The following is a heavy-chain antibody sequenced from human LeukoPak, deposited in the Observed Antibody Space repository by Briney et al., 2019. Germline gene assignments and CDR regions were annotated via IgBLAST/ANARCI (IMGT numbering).Heavy chain of an antibody. D-gene: IGHD2-2*01. CDR2: IYTSGST. V-gene: IGHV4-61*02. CDR1: GGSISSGSYC. Sequence: SETLSLTCTVSGGSISSGSYCWSWIRQPAGKGLEWIGRIYTSGSTNYNPSLKSRVTISVDTSKNQFSLKLSSVTAADTAVYYCARISVLVVPAAIVDYYYYYMDVWGKGTTVTISS. CDR3: ARISVLVVPAAIVDYYYYYMDV. J-gene: IGHJ6*03.